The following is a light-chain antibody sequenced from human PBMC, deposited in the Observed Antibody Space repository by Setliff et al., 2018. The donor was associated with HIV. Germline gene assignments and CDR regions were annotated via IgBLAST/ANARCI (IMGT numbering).Light chain of an antibody. Sequence: QSALAQPASVSGSPGQSITISCTGSSSDVGGYNYVSWYQQHPGKAPKLMIYDVSQRPSGVSDRFSGSKSGITASPTISGLQPEDESDYYCSSYTASSTLVFGGGTKVTVL. J-gene: IGLJ3*02. CDR3: SSYTASSTLV. CDR1: SSDVGGYNY. CDR2: DVS. V-gene: IGLV2-14*03.